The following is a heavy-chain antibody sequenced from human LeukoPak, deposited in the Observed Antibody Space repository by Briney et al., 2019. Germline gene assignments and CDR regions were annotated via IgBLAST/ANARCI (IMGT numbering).Heavy chain of an antibody. CDR1: GYSFTTYW. D-gene: IGHD5-24*01. CDR2: IYPGDSNT. V-gene: IGHV5-51*01. J-gene: IGHJ4*02. CDR3: ARGRDGYSFGFDY. Sequence: GESLKISCKGSGYSFTTYWSGWVRQMPGKGLEWMGVIYPGDSNTKYSPSFQGQVTISADKSINTAYLQWSSLKASDTAMYYCARGRDGYSFGFDYWGQGTLVTVSS.